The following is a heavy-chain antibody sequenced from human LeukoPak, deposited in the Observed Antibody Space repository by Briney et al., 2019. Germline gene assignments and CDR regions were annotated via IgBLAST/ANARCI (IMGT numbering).Heavy chain of an antibody. CDR1: GFGVTRCA. D-gene: IGHD1-26*01. CDR2: VSNSGYNT. J-gene: IGHJ4*02. V-gene: IGHV3-23*01. Sequence: GGSLSLSCAASGFGVTRCAMSWVRQAPGKGLELVSTVSNSGYNTWYADSVKVRFTIPRDISQNTLHLQMSSLRAEDTALYYCARHDGSSFIYYIDHWGQGALVTVSS. CDR3: ARHDGSSFIYYIDH.